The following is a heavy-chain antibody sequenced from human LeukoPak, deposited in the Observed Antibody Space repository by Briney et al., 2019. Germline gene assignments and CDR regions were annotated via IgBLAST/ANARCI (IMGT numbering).Heavy chain of an antibody. Sequence: PRGSLRLSCAASGFTFSDYYMSWIRRAPGKGLEWVSYISSSGSTIYYADSVKGRFTISRDNAKNSLYLQMNSLRAEDTAVYYCARRLEYYDSTSPDPLDYWGQGTLVTVSS. CDR2: ISSSGSTI. D-gene: IGHD3-22*01. V-gene: IGHV3-11*04. CDR1: GFTFSDYY. CDR3: ARRLEYYDSTSPDPLDY. J-gene: IGHJ4*02.